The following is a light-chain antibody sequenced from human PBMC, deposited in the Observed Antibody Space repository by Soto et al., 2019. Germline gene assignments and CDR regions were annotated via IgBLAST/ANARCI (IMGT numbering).Light chain of an antibody. Sequence: IQLTQSPSSLAASVGDRVTSTCRASQSISSWLAWYQQKPGKAPKLLIYDASSLESGVPSRFSGSGSGTEFTLTISSLQPDDFATYYCQQYNSYPWTFGQGTKVDIK. J-gene: IGKJ1*01. CDR1: QSISSW. V-gene: IGKV1-5*01. CDR3: QQYNSYPWT. CDR2: DAS.